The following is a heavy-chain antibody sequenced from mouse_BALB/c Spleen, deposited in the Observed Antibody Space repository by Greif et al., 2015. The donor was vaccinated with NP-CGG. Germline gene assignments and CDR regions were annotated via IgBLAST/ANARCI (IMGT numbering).Heavy chain of an antibody. V-gene: IGHV1S81*02. CDR1: GYTFTSYW. D-gene: IGHD2-4*01. CDR2: INPSNGRT. Sequence: VQLQQSGAELVKPGASVKLSCKASGYTFTSYWMHWVKQRPGQGLEWIGEINPSNGRTNYNEKFKSKATPTVDKSSSTGFMQLSSLTSEDSAVYYCARWGYDYDEGAFWGQGTTLTVSS. CDR3: ARWGYDYDEGAF. J-gene: IGHJ2*01.